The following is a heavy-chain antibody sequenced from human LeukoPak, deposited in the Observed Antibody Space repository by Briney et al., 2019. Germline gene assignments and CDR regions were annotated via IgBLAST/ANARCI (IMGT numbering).Heavy chain of an antibody. V-gene: IGHV1-18*01. J-gene: IGHJ5*02. CDR1: GYTFNSNG. Sequence: GASVKVSCKASGYTFNSNGISWVRQAPGQGLEWMGWISGYNGNTNYAQKFQGRVTMTTDTSTSTAYMELKSLRSDDTAVYYCARDPLSSTTSQNWFDPWGQGTLVTVSS. CDR3: ARDPLSSTTSQNWFDP. CDR2: ISGYNGNT. D-gene: IGHD2-2*01.